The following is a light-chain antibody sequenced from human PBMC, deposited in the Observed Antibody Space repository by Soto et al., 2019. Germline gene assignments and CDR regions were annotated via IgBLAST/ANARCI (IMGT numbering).Light chain of an antibody. J-gene: IGKJ2*01. V-gene: IGKV3-15*01. CDR3: QQYDYWPTYT. Sequence: EIVMTQYPATLAVSPGERATLSCRASQSVMNHVAWYQQRVGQAPRLLMYDASTRAAGITARFTGSGSGTQVSLCIDSLQSDDFAVYFCQQYDYWPTYTFGQGPKLEI. CDR2: DAS. CDR1: QSVMNH.